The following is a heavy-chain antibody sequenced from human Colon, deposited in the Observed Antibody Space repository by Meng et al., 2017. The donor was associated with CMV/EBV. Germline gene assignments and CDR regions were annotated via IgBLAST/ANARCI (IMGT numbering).Heavy chain of an antibody. CDR1: GFAFHEYA. CDR3: AGFWGSDD. D-gene: IGHD7-27*01. V-gene: IGHV3-30*03. CDR2: ISFDGSDH. J-gene: IGHJ4*02. Sequence: GESLKISCLASGFAFHEYAMNWVRLTTDKALGWVGKISFDGSDHFYSPSVEGRFTFSRDNSEKTLYLHMTSLRPEDSGIYFCAGFWGSDDWGQGTQVTVSS.